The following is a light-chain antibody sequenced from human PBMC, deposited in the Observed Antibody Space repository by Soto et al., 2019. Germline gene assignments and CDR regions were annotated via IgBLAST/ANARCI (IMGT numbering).Light chain of an antibody. CDR3: SSYAGSSNLL. Sequence: QSALTQPPSASGSPGQSVAISCTGTNSDIGNYNFVSWYQQHPGKAPKLMIYEVNKRPSGVPDRFSGSKSGNTASLTVSGLQPEDEADYYYSSYAGSSNLLFGGGTKVTVL. CDR1: NSDIGNYNF. J-gene: IGLJ2*01. CDR2: EVN. V-gene: IGLV2-8*01.